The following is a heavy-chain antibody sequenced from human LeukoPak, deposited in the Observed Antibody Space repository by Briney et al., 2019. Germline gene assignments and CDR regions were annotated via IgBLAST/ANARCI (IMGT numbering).Heavy chain of an antibody. J-gene: IGHJ4*02. CDR1: GGSFSGYY. D-gene: IGHD6-13*01. Sequence: SETLSLTCAVYGGSFSGYYWSWIRRPPGKGLEWIGEINHSGSTNYNPSLKSRVTISVDTSKNQFSLKLSSVTAADTAVYYCARRTGHSSSWFYTPLNYFDYWGQGTLVTVSS. CDR2: INHSGST. V-gene: IGHV4-34*01. CDR3: ARRTGHSSSWFYTPLNYFDY.